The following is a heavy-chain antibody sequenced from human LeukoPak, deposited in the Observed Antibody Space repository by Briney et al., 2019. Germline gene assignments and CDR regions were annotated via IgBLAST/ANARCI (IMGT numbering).Heavy chain of an antibody. CDR3: ASSIAADFDY. CDR1: GYTFTSYA. Sequence: ASVKVSCKASGYTFTSYAMHWVRQAPGQRLEWMGWINAGNGNKKYSQKFQGRVTITRDTSASTAYMALSSLRSEDTAVYYCASSIAADFDYWGQGTLVTVSS. J-gene: IGHJ4*02. D-gene: IGHD6-13*01. V-gene: IGHV1-3*01. CDR2: INAGNGNK.